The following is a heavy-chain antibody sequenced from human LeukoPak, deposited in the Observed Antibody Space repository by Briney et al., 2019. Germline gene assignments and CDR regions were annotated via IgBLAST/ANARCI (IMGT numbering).Heavy chain of an antibody. CDR3: AREGNYYDSSGSIDAFDI. CDR1: GYTFTSYG. Sequence: ASVKVSCKASGYTFTSYGISWVRQAPGQGLEWMGWISAYNGNTNYAQKLQGRVTMTTDTSTSTAYMELRSLRSDDTAVYYCAREGNYYDSSGSIDAFDIWGRGTMVTVSS. J-gene: IGHJ3*02. CDR2: ISAYNGNT. V-gene: IGHV1-18*01. D-gene: IGHD3-22*01.